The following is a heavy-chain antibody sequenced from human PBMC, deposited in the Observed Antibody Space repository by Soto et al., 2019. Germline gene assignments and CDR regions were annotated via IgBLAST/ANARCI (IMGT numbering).Heavy chain of an antibody. J-gene: IGHJ5*01. CDR3: AHMGIHCSGINYYHFLDS. CDR1: GFSLSTSGVG. D-gene: IGHD2-15*01. V-gene: IGHV2-5*02. CDR2: IFWDDDK. Sequence: QITLMESGPTLVKPTQTLTLTCTFSGFSLSTSGVGVGWIRQPPGKALECLAVIFWDDDKRYSPSLQSRLTITKYTCSILVALIMANMDPVDTATYYCAHMGIHCSGINYYHFLDSWGQGTLVTVSS.